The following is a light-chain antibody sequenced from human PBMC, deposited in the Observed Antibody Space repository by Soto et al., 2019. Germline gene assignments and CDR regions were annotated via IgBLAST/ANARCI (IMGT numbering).Light chain of an antibody. V-gene: IGLV2-11*01. CDR2: DVS. J-gene: IGLJ2*01. CDR3: CSYAGSYTLEV. CDR1: SSDVGGYNY. Sequence: QSALTQPRSVSGSRGQSVTISCTGTSSDVGGYNYVSWYQQHPGKAPKLMIYDVSKRPSGVPDRFSGSKSGNTASLTISGLQAEDEADYYCCSYAGSYTLEVFGGGTKLTVL.